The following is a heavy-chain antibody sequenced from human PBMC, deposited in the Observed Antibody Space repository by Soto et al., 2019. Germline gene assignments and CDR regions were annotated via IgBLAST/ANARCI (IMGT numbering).Heavy chain of an antibody. D-gene: IGHD3-3*01. CDR2: ISGSGGST. V-gene: IGHV3-23*01. CDR3: AKDGYFVVVIPLGY. J-gene: IGHJ4*02. Sequence: EVQLLESGGGLVQPGGSLRLSCAASGFTFSSYAMSWVRQAPGKGLEWVSAISGSGGSTYYADSVKGRFTISRDNSKNPLYLQMNSLRAEDTAVYYCAKDGYFVVVIPLGYWGQGSLVTVSS. CDR1: GFTFSSYA.